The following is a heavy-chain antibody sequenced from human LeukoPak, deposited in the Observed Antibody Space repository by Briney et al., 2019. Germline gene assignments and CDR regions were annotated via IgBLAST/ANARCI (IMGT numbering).Heavy chain of an antibody. J-gene: IGHJ4*02. V-gene: IGHV4-34*01. D-gene: IGHD3-22*01. CDR2: INHSGST. CDR3: AREPYYYDSSGYPDY. CDR1: GGSFSGYY. Sequence: PSETLSLTCAVYGGSFSGYYWSWIRQPPGKGLEWIGEINHSGSTNYNPSLKSRVTMSVDTSKNQFSLKLSSVTAADTAVYYCAREPYYYDSSGYPDYWGQGTLVTVSS.